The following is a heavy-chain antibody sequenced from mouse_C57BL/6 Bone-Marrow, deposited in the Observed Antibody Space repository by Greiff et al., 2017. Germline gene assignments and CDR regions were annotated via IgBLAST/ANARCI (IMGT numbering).Heavy chain of an antibody. CDR1: GFTFSSYS. J-gene: IGHJ3*01. V-gene: IGHV5-6*01. Sequence: EVKLVESGGDLVKPGGSLKLSCAASGFTFSSYSMPWVRQTPDKRLEWVATISSGGSYTYYPDSVKGRFTISRDNAKNTLYLQMSSLKSEDTAMYYCARDYSWFAYWGQGTLVTVSA. CDR2: ISSGGSYT. D-gene: IGHD1-1*01. CDR3: ARDYSWFAY.